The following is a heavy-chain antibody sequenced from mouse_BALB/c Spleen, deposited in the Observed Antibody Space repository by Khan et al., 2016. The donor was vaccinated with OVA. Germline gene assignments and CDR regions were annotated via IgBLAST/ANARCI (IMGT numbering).Heavy chain of an antibody. Sequence: EVQLVESGGDLMKPGGSLKLSCAASGFTFSAYSMSWVRQTPDKRLEWVASINSDGYYTYYPDSVQGRFTISRNNAKNTLSLQMNSLKSEDTAIYYCASHLTGSFAYWGQGTLGTVSA. J-gene: IGHJ3*01. CDR1: GFTFSAYS. CDR3: ASHLTGSFAY. CDR2: INSDGYYT. D-gene: IGHD4-1*01. V-gene: IGHV5-6*01.